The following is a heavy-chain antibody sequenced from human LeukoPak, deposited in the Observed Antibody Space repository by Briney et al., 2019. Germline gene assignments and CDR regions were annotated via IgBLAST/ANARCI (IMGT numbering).Heavy chain of an antibody. CDR2: INPSGGST. J-gene: IGHJ4*02. CDR3: ARGEHEITIFGAVIPVFDY. V-gene: IGHV1-46*01. CDR1: GYTFTSYY. D-gene: IGHD3-3*01. Sequence: RASVKVSCKASGYTFTSYYMHWVRQAPGQGLEWMGIINPSGGSTSYAQKFQGRVTMTRDTSTSTVYMELSSLRSEDTAVYYCARGEHEITIFGAVIPVFDYWGQGTLVTVSS.